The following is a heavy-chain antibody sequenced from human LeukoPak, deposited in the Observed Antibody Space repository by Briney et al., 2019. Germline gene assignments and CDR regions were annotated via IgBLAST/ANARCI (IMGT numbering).Heavy chain of an antibody. CDR2: INYSGST. CDR1: GGSISSYY. D-gene: IGHD4-17*01. Sequence: SETLSLTCTVSGGSISSYYWSWIRQPPGKGLEWIGYINYSGSTNYNPSLKSRDTMSVDTSKNQFSLKLSSVTAADTAMYYCAREGRKDYVYFDHWGQGSLVTVSS. J-gene: IGHJ4*02. CDR3: AREGRKDYVYFDH. V-gene: IGHV4-59*01.